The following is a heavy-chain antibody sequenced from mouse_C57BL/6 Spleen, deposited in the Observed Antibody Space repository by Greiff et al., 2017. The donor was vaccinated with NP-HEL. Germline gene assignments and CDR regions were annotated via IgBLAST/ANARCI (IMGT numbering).Heavy chain of an antibody. D-gene: IGHD2-1*01. CDR3: AIDAIYYGTPYYAMDY. J-gene: IGHJ4*01. Sequence: EVQLQQSGAELVKPGASVKLSCTASGFNIKDYYMHWVKQRTEQGLEWIGRIDPEDGETKYAPKFQGKATITADTSSNTAYLQLSRLTSDDNAVYYCAIDAIYYGTPYYAMDYWGQGTSVTVSS. CDR2: IDPEDGET. CDR1: GFNIKDYY. V-gene: IGHV14-2*01.